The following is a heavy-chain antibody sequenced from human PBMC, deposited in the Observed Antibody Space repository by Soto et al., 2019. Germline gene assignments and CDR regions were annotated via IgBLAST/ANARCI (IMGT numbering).Heavy chain of an antibody. J-gene: IGHJ4*02. CDR2: INPNNGGT. Sequence: QVQLVQSGTEVKKPGASVKVACKAFGYSFTDYYIHWVRQAPGQGLEWLGWINPNNGGTDYAQKFRDWVTITRDTSISTAYMELKRLRSDDTAVYYCARAIKRWEVHQYFDSWGQGTL. CDR3: ARAIKRWEVHQYFDS. CDR1: GYSFTDYY. D-gene: IGHD1-26*01. V-gene: IGHV1-2*04.